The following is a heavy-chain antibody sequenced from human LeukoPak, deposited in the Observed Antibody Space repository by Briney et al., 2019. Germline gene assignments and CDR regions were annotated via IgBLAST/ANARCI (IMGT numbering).Heavy chain of an antibody. Sequence: GGSLRLSCAASGFTFSSHAMSWVRQAPGKGLEWVSVIYSAGLTYYSDSVKGRFTISRDNSKNTLHLQMNSLRAEDTAVYYCARGNLDYGDLPPVYWGQGTLVTVSS. CDR1: GFTFSSHA. D-gene: IGHD4-17*01. J-gene: IGHJ4*02. V-gene: IGHV3-53*01. CDR3: ARGNLDYGDLPPVY. CDR2: IYSAGLT.